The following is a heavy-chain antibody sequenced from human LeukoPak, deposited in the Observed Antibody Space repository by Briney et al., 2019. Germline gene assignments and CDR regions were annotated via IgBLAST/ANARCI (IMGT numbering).Heavy chain of an antibody. V-gene: IGHV4-59*01. J-gene: IGHJ4*02. CDR2: IYYSGST. Sequence: PSETLSLTCTVSGGSISSYYWSWIRQPPGKGLEWIGYIYYSGSTNYNPSLKSRVTISVDTSKNQFSLKLSSVTAADTAVYYCAREHSWYSEYYFDYWGQGTLVTVSS. CDR1: GGSISSYY. D-gene: IGHD6-13*01. CDR3: AREHSWYSEYYFDY.